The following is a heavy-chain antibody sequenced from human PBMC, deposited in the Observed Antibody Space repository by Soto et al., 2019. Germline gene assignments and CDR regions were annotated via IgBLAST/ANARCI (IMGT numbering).Heavy chain of an antibody. D-gene: IGHD2-15*01. J-gene: IGHJ4*02. CDR2: IIPILGIA. Sequence: ASVKVSCKASGGTFSSYTISWVRQAPGQGLEWMGRIIPILGIANYAQKFQGRVTITADKSTSTAYMELSSLRSEDTAVYYCARDKSCSGGSCYPDHGKFDYWGQGTLVTVSS. CDR3: ARDKSCSGGSCYPDHGKFDY. V-gene: IGHV1-69*04. CDR1: GGTFSSYT.